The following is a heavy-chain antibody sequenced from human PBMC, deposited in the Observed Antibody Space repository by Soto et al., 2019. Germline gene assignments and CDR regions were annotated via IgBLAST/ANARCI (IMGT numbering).Heavy chain of an antibody. CDR2: INAGNGNT. D-gene: IGHD4-17*01. Sequence: QVQLVQSGAEEKKPGASVKVSCKASGYTFTGYAMHWVRQAPGQRLEWMGWINAGNGNTKYSQKFQGRVTITRDTYASTAYMELSSLRSEDTAVYYCARAVAVPADFAYWGQGTLVTVSS. J-gene: IGHJ4*02. CDR3: ARAVAVPADFAY. CDR1: GYTFTGYA. V-gene: IGHV1-3*05.